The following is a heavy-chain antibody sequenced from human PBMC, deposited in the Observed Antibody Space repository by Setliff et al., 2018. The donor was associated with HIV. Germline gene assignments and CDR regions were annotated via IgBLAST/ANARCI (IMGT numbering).Heavy chain of an antibody. Sequence: ASVKVSCKASGDTSSTYAINWVRQATGRGLEWMAWMNPSTGEIGYAQKFQGRLTMTRDSSITTAFMELRGLRSEDTAIYYCARPSHVYDDDGPLGYWGQGTLVTVSS. CDR1: GDTSSTYA. V-gene: IGHV1-8*02. CDR3: ARPSHVYDDDGPLGY. J-gene: IGHJ4*02. CDR2: MNPSTGEI. D-gene: IGHD3-16*01.